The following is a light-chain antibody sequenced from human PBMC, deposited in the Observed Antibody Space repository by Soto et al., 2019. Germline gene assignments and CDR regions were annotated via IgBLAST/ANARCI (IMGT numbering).Light chain of an antibody. CDR3: QQYDNLPPKLT. J-gene: IGKJ4*01. CDR2: DAS. Sequence: DIQMTQSPSSLSASVGDRVTITCQASQAISNYLNWYQQKPGKAPKLLIYDASNLETGVPSRFSGSGSGTDFTFTISSLQPEDIATYYCQQYDNLPPKLTFAGGTKVEIK. V-gene: IGKV1-33*01. CDR1: QAISNY.